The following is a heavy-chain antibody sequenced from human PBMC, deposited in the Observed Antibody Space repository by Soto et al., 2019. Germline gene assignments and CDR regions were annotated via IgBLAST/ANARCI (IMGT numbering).Heavy chain of an antibody. D-gene: IGHD3-16*01. J-gene: IGHJ4*02. CDR1: GFTVSSNY. Sequence: PGGSLRLSCAASGFTVSSNYMSWVRQAPGKGLEWVSVIYSGGSTYYADSVKGRFTISRDNSKNTLYLQMNSLRAEDTAVYYCARDRQGASWYYFDYWGQGTLVTVSS. CDR2: IYSGGST. V-gene: IGHV3-66*01. CDR3: ARDRQGASWYYFDY.